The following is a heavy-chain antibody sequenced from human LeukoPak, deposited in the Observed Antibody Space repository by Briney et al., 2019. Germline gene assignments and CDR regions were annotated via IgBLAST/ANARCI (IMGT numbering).Heavy chain of an antibody. CDR3: ATTIGARLMYFDY. D-gene: IGHD6-6*01. J-gene: IGHJ4*02. CDR2: ISGSGGST. Sequence: GGTLRLSCAASGFTFSSYGMSWVRQAPGKGLEWVSAISGSGGSTYYADSVKGRFTISRDNSKNTLYLQMNSLRAEDTAVYYCATTIGARLMYFDYWGQGTLVTVSS. V-gene: IGHV3-23*01. CDR1: GFTFSSYG.